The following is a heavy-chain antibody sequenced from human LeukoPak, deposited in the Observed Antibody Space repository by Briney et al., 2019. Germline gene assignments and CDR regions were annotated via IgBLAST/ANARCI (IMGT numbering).Heavy chain of an antibody. V-gene: IGHV1-18*01. D-gene: IGHD3-22*01. CDR2: VSAYSGET. CDR3: PRVPLYSYESSGHCEY. Sequence: ASLSVSCKPSAHSFATDGATWVRQAPGQGRGWMGWVSAYSGETKYAQKPQGTITMTTDTFTSTAYMEVRSLRSDDTAVYYCPRVPLYSYESSGHCEY. CDR1: AHSFATDG. J-gene: IGHJ1*01.